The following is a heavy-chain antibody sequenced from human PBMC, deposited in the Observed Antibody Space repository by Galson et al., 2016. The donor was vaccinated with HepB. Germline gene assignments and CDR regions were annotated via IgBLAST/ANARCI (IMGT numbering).Heavy chain of an antibody. Sequence: LRLSCAASGFTFSDYFMAWIRQPPGKGLEWIGKVNHRGTTNYDPSLESRVTISADTSKNQFSLNLSSVTAADTAVYFCARDGFPGFGSFFDYWGHGALVTVSS. CDR1: GFTFSDYF. D-gene: IGHD3-10*01. CDR3: ARDGFPGFGSFFDY. V-gene: IGHV4-34*01. CDR2: VNHRGTT. J-gene: IGHJ4*01.